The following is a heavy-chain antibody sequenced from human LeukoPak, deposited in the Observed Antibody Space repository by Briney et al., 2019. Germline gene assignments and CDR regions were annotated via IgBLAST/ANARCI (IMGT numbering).Heavy chain of an antibody. V-gene: IGHV4-39*01. CDR3: ARPHDYGGFMDV. CDR1: GGSISSYY. D-gene: IGHD4/OR15-4a*01. J-gene: IGHJ6*04. Sequence: SETLSLTCTVSGGSISSYYWGWIRQPPGKGLEWIGSIYYSGSTYYNPSLKSRVTISVDTSKNQFSLKLSSVTAADTAVYYCARPHDYGGFMDVWGKGTTVTVSS. CDR2: IYYSGST.